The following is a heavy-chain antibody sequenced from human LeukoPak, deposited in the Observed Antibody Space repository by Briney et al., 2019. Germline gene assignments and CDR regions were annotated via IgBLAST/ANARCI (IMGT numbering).Heavy chain of an antibody. CDR1: GGSISSYY. V-gene: IGHV4-4*07. CDR2: IYTSGST. D-gene: IGHD6-13*01. Sequence: SETLSLTCTVSGGSISSYYWSWIRQPAGKGLEWIGRIYTSGSTNYNPSLKSRVTMSVDTSKNQFSLKLSSVTAADTAVYYCARSYIAAAGPYYYYYMDVWGKGTTVTISS. J-gene: IGHJ6*03. CDR3: ARSYIAAAGPYYYYYMDV.